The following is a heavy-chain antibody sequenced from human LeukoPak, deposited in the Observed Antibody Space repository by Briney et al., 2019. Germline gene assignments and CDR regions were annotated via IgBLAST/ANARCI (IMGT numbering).Heavy chain of an antibody. V-gene: IGHV1-24*01. CDR1: GYTFTGYY. CDR2: FDPEDGET. CDR3: ATERSELNQYYYGMDV. Sequence: GASVKVSCKASGYTFTGYYMHWVRQAPGKGLEWMGGFDPEDGETIYAQKFQGRVTMTEDTSTDTAYMELSSLRSEDTAVYYCATERSELNQYYYGMDVWGQGTTVTVSS. D-gene: IGHD1-26*01. J-gene: IGHJ6*02.